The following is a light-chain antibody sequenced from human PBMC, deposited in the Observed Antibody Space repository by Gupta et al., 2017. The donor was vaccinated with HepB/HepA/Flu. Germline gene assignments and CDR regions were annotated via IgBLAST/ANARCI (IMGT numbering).Light chain of an antibody. CDR3: QQYYIPPWT. CDR1: QTILHNSKKKNS. Sequence: DIVMTQSPDSLAVSLGGRATLSCKSSQTILHNSKKKNSLAWYQQKPGQPPRLLIYWASTRESGVPDRFSGSGSGTDFTLTISSLQAADVAIYYCQQYYIPPWTFGQGTKVEIK. J-gene: IGKJ1*01. CDR2: WAS. V-gene: IGKV4-1*01.